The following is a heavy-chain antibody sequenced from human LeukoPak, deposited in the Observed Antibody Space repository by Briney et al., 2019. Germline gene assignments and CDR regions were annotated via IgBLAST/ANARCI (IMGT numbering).Heavy chain of an antibody. CDR3: ALTPAGWKLLLFDY. CDR1: GFSLSTSGVG. Sequence: SGPTLVKPTQTLTLTCTFSGFSLSTSGVGVGRIRQPPGKALEWLALIYWDDDKRYSPSLKSRLTITKDTSKNQVVLTMTNMDPVDTATYYCALTPAGWKLLLFDYWGQGTLVTVSS. D-gene: IGHD1-26*01. J-gene: IGHJ4*02. CDR2: IYWDDDK. V-gene: IGHV2-5*02.